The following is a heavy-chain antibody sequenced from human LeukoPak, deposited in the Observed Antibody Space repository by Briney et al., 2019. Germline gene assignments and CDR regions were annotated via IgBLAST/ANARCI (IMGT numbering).Heavy chain of an antibody. CDR1: VFTVGNNY. CDR3: ARDPPAVSINTYA. Sequence: GGCLRLSCADSVFTVGNNYINCVREAPGKGREWVSLIFSHGETAYADSVKGRFTISRDNSKNTLYLQMNGLRVEDTAVYYCARDPPAVSINTYAWGQGTLVTVSS. V-gene: IGHV3-66*01. J-gene: IGHJ4*02. D-gene: IGHD2-8*01. CDR2: IFSHGET.